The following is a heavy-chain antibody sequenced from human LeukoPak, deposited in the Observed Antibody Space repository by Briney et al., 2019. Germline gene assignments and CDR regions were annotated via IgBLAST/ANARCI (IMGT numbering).Heavy chain of an antibody. J-gene: IGHJ4*02. V-gene: IGHV1-2*04. Sequence: ASVKVSCKASGYTFTDYHMHWVRQAPGQGLEWMGCIDLYTGGAHYAQKFQDWLSMTRDTSITTAYMELSRLTSDDTAVYYCARGMTGDYWGQGTLVTVSS. CDR3: ARGMTGDY. CDR2: IDLYTGGA. D-gene: IGHD3-9*01. CDR1: GYTFTDYH.